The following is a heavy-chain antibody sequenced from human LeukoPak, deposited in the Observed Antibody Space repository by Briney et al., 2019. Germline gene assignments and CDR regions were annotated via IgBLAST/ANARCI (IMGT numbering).Heavy chain of an antibody. CDR2: ISHDGSNI. J-gene: IGHJ6*02. D-gene: IGHD1-26*01. CDR1: GFTFSSCA. CDR3: ARREVSSLLDV. V-gene: IGHV3-30-3*01. Sequence: VGSLRLSCAASGFTFSSCAMHWVRQAPGKGLEWVAVISHDGSNIYYADSVKGRFTISRDNSKNTLYLQMNSLRAEDTAVYYCARREVSSLLDVWGQGTTVTVSS.